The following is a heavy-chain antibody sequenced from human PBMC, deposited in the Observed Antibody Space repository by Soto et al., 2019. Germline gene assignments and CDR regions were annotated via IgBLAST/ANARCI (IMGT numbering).Heavy chain of an antibody. D-gene: IGHD2-15*01. CDR1: GFSFSSYT. J-gene: IGHJ5*01. V-gene: IGHV3-21*06. CDR3: ARAHEVAWFDS. Sequence: PGGSLRLSCTASGFSFSSYTMNWVRQAPGKGLQWVASITNRGTHTYSADLVKGRFTISRDNDKNSLYLQMNNLRAEDTATYYCARAHEVAWFDSWGLGTLVTVPQ. CDR2: ITNRGTHT.